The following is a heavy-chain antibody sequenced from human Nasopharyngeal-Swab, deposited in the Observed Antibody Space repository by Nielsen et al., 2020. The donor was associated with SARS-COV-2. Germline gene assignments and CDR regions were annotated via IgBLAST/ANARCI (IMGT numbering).Heavy chain of an antibody. V-gene: IGHV3-23*01. Sequence: VRQAPGKGLEWVSAIGGSGGSTYYADSVKGRFTISRDNSKNTLYLQMNSLRAEDTAVYYCAKDLTSIAVAGPIIDYWGQGTLVTVSS. J-gene: IGHJ4*02. CDR3: AKDLTSIAVAGPIIDY. CDR2: IGGSGGST. D-gene: IGHD6-19*01.